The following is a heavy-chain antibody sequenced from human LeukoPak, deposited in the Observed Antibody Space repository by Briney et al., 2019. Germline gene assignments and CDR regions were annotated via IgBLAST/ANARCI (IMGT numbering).Heavy chain of an antibody. CDR2: INHSGST. CDR1: GGSFSGYY. D-gene: IGHD3-10*01. Sequence: SETLSLTCAVYGGSFSGYYWSWIRQPPGKGLEWIGEINHSGSTNYNPSLKSRVTISVDTSKNQFSLKLSSVTAADTAVYYCARHGMVRGVIIWFDPWGQGTLVTVSS. CDR3: ARHGMVRGVIIWFDP. J-gene: IGHJ5*02. V-gene: IGHV4-34*01.